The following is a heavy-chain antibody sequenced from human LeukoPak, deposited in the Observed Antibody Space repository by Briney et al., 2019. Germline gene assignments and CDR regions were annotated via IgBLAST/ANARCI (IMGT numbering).Heavy chain of an antibody. D-gene: IGHD3-9*01. CDR1: GFTFSSYS. V-gene: IGHV3-21*04. CDR3: AKPLDYYDYYYMDV. J-gene: IGHJ6*03. Sequence: GGSLRLSCAASGFTFSSYSMNWVRQAPGKGLEWVSSISSSSSYIYYADSVKGRFTISRDNAKNSLYLQMNSLRAEDTALYYCAKPLDYYDYYYMDVWGKGTTVTVSS. CDR2: ISSSSSYI.